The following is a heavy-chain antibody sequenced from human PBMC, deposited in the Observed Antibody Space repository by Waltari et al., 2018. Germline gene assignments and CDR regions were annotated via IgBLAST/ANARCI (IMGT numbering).Heavy chain of an antibody. CDR2: IYYSGST. V-gene: IGHV4-30-4*08. D-gene: IGHD2-21*01. J-gene: IGHJ6*03. CDR1: GGSLSRGDYS. CDR3: ARVDSGTNYYYMDV. Sequence: QVQLQESGPGLVKPSQPLSLTCTVSGGSLSRGDYSWTWIRQPPGKGLEWIGYIYYSGSTYYNPSLKSRVTISVDTSKNQFSLKLSSVTAADTAVYYCARVDSGTNYYYMDVWGKGTTVTVSS.